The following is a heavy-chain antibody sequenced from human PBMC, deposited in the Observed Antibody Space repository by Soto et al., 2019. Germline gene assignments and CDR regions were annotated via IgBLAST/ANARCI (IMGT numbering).Heavy chain of an antibody. Sequence: SETLSLTCTVSGGSISSGGYYWSWLRQHPGKGLEWIGHIYYTGSTYYNPSLKSRVTISVDTSKNQFSLKLSSVTAADTAVYYWARGPYYYDSSGSPDYWGQGTLVTVSS. CDR2: IYYTGST. CDR1: GGSISSGGYY. J-gene: IGHJ4*02. CDR3: ARGPYYYDSSGSPDY. D-gene: IGHD3-22*01. V-gene: IGHV4-31*03.